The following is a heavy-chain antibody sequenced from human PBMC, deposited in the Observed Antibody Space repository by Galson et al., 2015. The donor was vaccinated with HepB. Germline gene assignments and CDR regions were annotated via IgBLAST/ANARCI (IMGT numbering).Heavy chain of an antibody. Sequence: SETLSLTCSVSGGSISNYYWSWIRQPPGKGLEWIGYIHYSGTTNYNPSLKSRVTMSLDTSKKQFSLNLSSVTAADTAIYYCAGSSGWYEAFHIWGQGTLVTVSS. CDR1: GGSISNYY. V-gene: IGHV4-59*01. J-gene: IGHJ3*02. D-gene: IGHD6-19*01. CDR3: AGSSGWYEAFHI. CDR2: IHYSGTT.